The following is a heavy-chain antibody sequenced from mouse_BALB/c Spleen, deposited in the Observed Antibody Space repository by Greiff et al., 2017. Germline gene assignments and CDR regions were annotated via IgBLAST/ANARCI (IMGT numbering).Heavy chain of an antibody. CDR1: GFSLTSYG. V-gene: IGHV2-9*02. CDR3: ARGIITQFAY. J-gene: IGHJ3*01. D-gene: IGHD1-1*01. CDR2: IWAGGST. Sequence: VKLVESGPGLVAPSQSLSITCTVSGFSLTSYGVHWVRQPPGKGLEWLGVIWAGGSTNYNSALMSRLSISKDNSKSQVFLKMNSLQTDDTAMYYCARGIITQFAYWGQGTLVAVSA.